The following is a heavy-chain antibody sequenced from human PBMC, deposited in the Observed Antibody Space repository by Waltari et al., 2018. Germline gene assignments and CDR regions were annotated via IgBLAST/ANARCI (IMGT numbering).Heavy chain of an antibody. CDR1: GFSLSTSGVG. CDR2: IYWNDDK. CDR3: ALSTYCGGDCYSSHFDY. Sequence: QITLKESGPTLVKPTQTLTLTCTFSGFSLSTSGVGVGWIRQPPGKALEWLALIYWNDDKRYSPSLKSRLTITKDTSKNQVVLTMTNMDPVDTATYYCALSTYCGGDCYSSHFDYWGQGTLVTVSS. J-gene: IGHJ4*02. V-gene: IGHV2-5*01. D-gene: IGHD2-21*01.